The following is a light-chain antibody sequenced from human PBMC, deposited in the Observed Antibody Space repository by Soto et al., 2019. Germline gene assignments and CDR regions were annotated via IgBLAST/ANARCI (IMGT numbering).Light chain of an antibody. Sequence: DIQMTQSPSSLSASVGDRVTITCRASQGIRSDLGWYQQKPGKAPTRLIYAASSLQSGVPSRFSGSGSGTEFTLTISSLQPEDFATYDCLQHNSYPWTFGQGIKVEIK. CDR1: QGIRSD. CDR3: LQHNSYPWT. CDR2: AAS. V-gene: IGKV1-17*01. J-gene: IGKJ1*01.